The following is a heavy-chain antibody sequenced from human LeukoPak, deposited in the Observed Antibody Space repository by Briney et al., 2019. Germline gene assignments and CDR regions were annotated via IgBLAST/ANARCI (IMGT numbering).Heavy chain of an antibody. CDR1: GFIFDHFG. J-gene: IGHJ4*02. V-gene: IGHV3-20*04. CDR3: ARDLKYCTGGMCYFTAVADS. CDR2: INWDSTST. D-gene: IGHD2-8*02. Sequence: GGSLRLSCATSGFIFDHFGMNWVRQVPGKGLEGVSGINWDSTSTNYVDSVRGRFTISRDNAKNSLYLQMNSLRVEDTAFYYCARDLKYCTGGMCYFTAVADSWGQGTLVTVSS.